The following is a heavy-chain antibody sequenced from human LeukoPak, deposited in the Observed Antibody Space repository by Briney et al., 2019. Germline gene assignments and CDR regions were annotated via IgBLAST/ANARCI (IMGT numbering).Heavy chain of an antibody. CDR1: GFTFDDYA. J-gene: IGHJ4*02. Sequence: PGRSLRLSCAASGFTFDDYAMHWVRRAPGKGLEWVSGISWNSGSIGYANSVKGRFTISRDNAKNSLYLQMNSLRAEDTALYYCAKASGSYYVGTYFDYWGQGTLVTVSS. CDR3: AKASGSYYVGTYFDY. V-gene: IGHV3-9*01. D-gene: IGHD1-26*01. CDR2: ISWNSGSI.